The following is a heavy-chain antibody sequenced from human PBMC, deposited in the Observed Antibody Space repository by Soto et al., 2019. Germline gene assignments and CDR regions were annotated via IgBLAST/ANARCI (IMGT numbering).Heavy chain of an antibody. CDR3: AKDVNYDMLAGYYYY. CDR1: GFTFSSYA. V-gene: IGHV3-23*01. CDR2: IRGRGGTT. Sequence: GESLKISCAASGFTFSSYAMSWVRQAPGKGLQWVSTIRGRGGTTYYADSVKGRFTISRDDSRNTLYLQMNSLRVEDTAVYFCAKDVNYDMLAGYYYYWGHGTLVTVSS. J-gene: IGHJ4*01. D-gene: IGHD3-9*01.